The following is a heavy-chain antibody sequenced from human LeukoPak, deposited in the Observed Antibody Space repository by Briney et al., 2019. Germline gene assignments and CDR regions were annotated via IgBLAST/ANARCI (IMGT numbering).Heavy chain of an antibody. CDR1: GFTFSSYA. CDR3: AKDLLGGSSYLFDY. J-gene: IGHJ4*02. V-gene: IGHV3-23*01. Sequence: GVLRLSCAASGFTFSSYAMSWVRQAPGKGLEWVSAISGSGGSTYYADSVKGRFTISRDNSKNTLYLQMNSLRAEDTAVYYCAKDLLGGSSYLFDYWGQGTLVTVSS. D-gene: IGHD6-6*01. CDR2: ISGSGGST.